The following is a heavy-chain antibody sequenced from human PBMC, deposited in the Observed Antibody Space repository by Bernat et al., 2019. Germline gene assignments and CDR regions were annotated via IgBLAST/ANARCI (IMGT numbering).Heavy chain of an antibody. D-gene: IGHD3-22*01. CDR2: ISYDGSNK. CDR1: GFTFSSYG. J-gene: IGHJ4*02. V-gene: IGHV3-30*18. Sequence: QVKLVESGGGVVQPGRSLRLSCAASGFTFSSYGMHWVRQAPGKGLEWVAVISYDGSNKYYADSVKGRFTISRDNSKNTLYLQMNSLRAEDTAVYYCAKAYHDSSGYLDYWGQGTLVTVSS. CDR3: AKAYHDSSGYLDY.